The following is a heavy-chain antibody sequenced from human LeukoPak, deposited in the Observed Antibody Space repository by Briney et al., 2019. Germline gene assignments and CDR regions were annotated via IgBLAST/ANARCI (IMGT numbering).Heavy chain of an antibody. CDR2: IKQDGSEK. D-gene: IGHD3-16*01. J-gene: IGHJ5*02. CDR3: ASHSYGYNH. CDR1: GIIITSYW. Sequence: GGSLRLSCAASGIIITSYWMSWVRQTPGKGLEWVANIKQDGSEKNYVDSVKGRFTIFRDNARNSLYLQMNSLRAEDTAVYYCASHSYGYNHWGQGTLVIVSS. V-gene: IGHV3-7*01.